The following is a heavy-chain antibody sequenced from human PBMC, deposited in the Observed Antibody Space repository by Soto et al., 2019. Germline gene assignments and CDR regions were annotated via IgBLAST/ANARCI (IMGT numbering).Heavy chain of an antibody. CDR1: GFSLSTSGMC. D-gene: IGHD3-3*01. V-gene: IGHV2-70*01. CDR3: ARTYYDFSSGYSPPNSYYYGMDV. J-gene: IGHJ6*02. Sequence: SGPTLVNPTQTLTLTCTFSGFSLSTSGMCVSWIRQPPGKALEWLALIDWDDDKCYSTSLKTRLTISKDTSKNQVVLTMTNMDPVDTPTYYCARTYYDFSSGYSPPNSYYYGMDVCGQGTTVTVSS. CDR2: IDWDDDK.